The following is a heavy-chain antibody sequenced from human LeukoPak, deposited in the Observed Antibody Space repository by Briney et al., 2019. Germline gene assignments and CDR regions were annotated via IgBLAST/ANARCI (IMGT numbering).Heavy chain of an antibody. D-gene: IGHD3-16*02. CDR3: ARVTGGLRLGELSLYPRTGPYYFDY. Sequence: KSSQTLSLTCAVSGGSISSGGYSWSWIRQPPGKGLEWIGEINHSGSTNYNPSLKSRVTISVDTSKNQFSLKLSSVTAADTAVYYCARVTGGLRLGELSLYPRTGPYYFDYWGQGTLVTVSS. CDR1: GGSISSGGYS. J-gene: IGHJ4*02. CDR2: INHSGST. V-gene: IGHV4-30-2*01.